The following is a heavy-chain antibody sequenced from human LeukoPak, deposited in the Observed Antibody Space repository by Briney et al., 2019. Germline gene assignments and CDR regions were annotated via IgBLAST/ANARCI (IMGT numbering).Heavy chain of an antibody. V-gene: IGHV5-51*01. Sequence: SGESLKISCKGSGYSFTSYWIGWVRQMPGKGLEWMGIIYPGDSDTGYSPSFQGQATISADKSISTAYLQWSSLKASDTAMYYCARQSLSLDTGFDYWGQGTLVTVSS. CDR3: ARQSLSLDTGFDY. CDR2: IYPGDSDT. CDR1: GYSFTSYW. J-gene: IGHJ4*02.